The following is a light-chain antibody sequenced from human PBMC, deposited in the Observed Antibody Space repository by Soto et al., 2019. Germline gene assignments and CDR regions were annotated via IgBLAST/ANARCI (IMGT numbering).Light chain of an antibody. CDR1: STDVGGYNS. V-gene: IGLV2-8*01. Sequence: QSALTQPPSASGSPGQSVTISCTGTSTDVGGYNSVSWYQQHPGKVPVLIIYEVSKRPSGVPDRFSGSKSVNTASLTVAGLQAEDEADYYCSSYAGSNNVVFGGGTKLTVL. CDR2: EVS. J-gene: IGLJ2*01. CDR3: SSYAGSNNVV.